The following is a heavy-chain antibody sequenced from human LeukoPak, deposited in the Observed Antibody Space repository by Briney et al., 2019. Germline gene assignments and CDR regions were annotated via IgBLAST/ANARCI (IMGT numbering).Heavy chain of an antibody. J-gene: IGHJ4*02. CDR3: ARDPGSLGELSLFNY. Sequence: SETLSLTCAVSGGSISSGGYSWSWIRQPPGTGLEWIGYIFHTGSTYYNPSFKSRVTISMDTSKNQFSLKLTSVAAADTAVYYCARDPGSLGELSLFNYWGQGTLVTVSS. CDR1: GGSISSGGYS. CDR2: IFHTGST. D-gene: IGHD3-16*02. V-gene: IGHV4-30-2*01.